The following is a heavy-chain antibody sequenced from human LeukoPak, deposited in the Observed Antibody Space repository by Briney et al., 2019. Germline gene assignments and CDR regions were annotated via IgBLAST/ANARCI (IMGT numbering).Heavy chain of an antibody. Sequence: SETLSLTCTVSGGSISSYYWSWIRQPPGKGLEWIGYIYYSGSTNYNPSLKSRVTISVDTSKNQFSLKLSSVTAADTAVYYCARQGRSYGSWGQGTLVTVSS. CDR3: ARQGRSYGS. D-gene: IGHD5-18*01. V-gene: IGHV4-59*08. CDR1: GGSISSYY. J-gene: IGHJ4*02. CDR2: IYYSGST.